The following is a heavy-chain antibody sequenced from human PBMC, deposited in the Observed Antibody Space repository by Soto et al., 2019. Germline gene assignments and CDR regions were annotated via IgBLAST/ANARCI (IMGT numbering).Heavy chain of an antibody. CDR2: INHSGGT. CDR1: GGSFSGYY. Sequence: SETLSLTCVVYGGSFSGYYWSWLRQPPGRGLEWIGEINHSGGTNYNPSLKSRVTISVDTSKNQFSLKLSSVTAADTAVYYCAKGKHPDYWGQGTLVNVS. J-gene: IGHJ4*02. CDR3: AKGKHPDY. V-gene: IGHV4-34*01.